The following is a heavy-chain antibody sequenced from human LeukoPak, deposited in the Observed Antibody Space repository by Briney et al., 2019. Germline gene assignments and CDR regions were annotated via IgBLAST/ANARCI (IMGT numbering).Heavy chain of an antibody. CDR1: GFTFSDYY. V-gene: IGHV3-11*01. CDR3: ARVPPIAAAGMSPLFDY. D-gene: IGHD6-13*01. CDR2: IGSSGSTI. J-gene: IGHJ4*02. Sequence: GGSLRLSCAASGFTFSDYYMSWIRQAPGKGLEWVSYIGSSGSTIYYADSVKGRFTISRDNAKSSLYLQMNSLRAEDTAVYYCARVPPIAAAGMSPLFDYWGQGTLVTVSS.